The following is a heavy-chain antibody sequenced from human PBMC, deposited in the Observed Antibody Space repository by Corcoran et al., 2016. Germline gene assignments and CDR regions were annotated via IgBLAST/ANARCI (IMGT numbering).Heavy chain of an antibody. V-gene: IGHV5-51*01. D-gene: IGHD1-26*01. CDR3: AGHGIVGATRSYFDL. CDR2: IYPGDSDT. Sequence: EVQLVQSGAEVKKPGESLKISCKGSGYSFTNYGIAWVRQMPGKGLEWMGIIYPGDSDTRYSPSFRGQVTISADKSISTAYLQWSSLQASDTAMYYCAGHGIVGATRSYFDLWGRVTLVTVSS. J-gene: IGHJ2*01. CDR1: GYSFTNYG.